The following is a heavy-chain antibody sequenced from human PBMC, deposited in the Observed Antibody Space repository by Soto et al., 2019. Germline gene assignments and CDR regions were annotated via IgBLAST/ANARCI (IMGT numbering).Heavy chain of an antibody. CDR1: GYTFTSYA. CDR2: INAGNGNT. J-gene: IGHJ6*02. V-gene: IGHV1-3*01. Sequence: QVQLVQSGAEVKKPGASVKVSCKASGYTFTSYAMHWVRQAPGQRLEWMGWINAGNGNTKYSQKFQGRVTSTRDTSASTAYMELSSLRSEDTAVYYCARGWATTAIPGYYYGMDVWGQGTTVTVSS. D-gene: IGHD2-2*02. CDR3: ARGWATTAIPGYYYGMDV.